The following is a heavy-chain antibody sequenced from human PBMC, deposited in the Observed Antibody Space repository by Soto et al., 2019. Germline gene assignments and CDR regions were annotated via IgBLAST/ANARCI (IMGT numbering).Heavy chain of an antibody. CDR1: GGSFSGYY. J-gene: IGHJ6*02. CDR2: INHSGST. Sequence: PSETLSLTCAVYGGSFSGYYWSWIRQPPGKGLEWIGEINHSGSTNYNPSLKSRVTISVDRSKSQFSLNLSSVTAADTAIYFCARVPVRKYYRAGSYQNYYFGMDVWGQGTTVTVSS. CDR3: ARVPVRKYYRAGSYQNYYFGMDV. D-gene: IGHD3-10*01. V-gene: IGHV4-34*01.